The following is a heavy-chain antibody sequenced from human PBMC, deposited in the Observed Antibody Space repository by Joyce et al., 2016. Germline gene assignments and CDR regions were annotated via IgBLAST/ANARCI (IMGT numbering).Heavy chain of an antibody. V-gene: IGHV3-48*01. D-gene: IGHD4-23*01. CDR1: GFTLSSYS. J-gene: IGHJ3*02. CDR3: ARERPPTVLTPRTFDI. CDR2: INSNNRTI. Sequence: EVQLVESGGGLVQPGGSLRLSCAASGFTLSSYSMNWVRQSTGKGLELLALINSNNRTIYYSDSVKGRFTISRDNAKNSLDLQMNSLRAEDTAVYYCARERPPTVLTPRTFDIWGQGTVVTVSS.